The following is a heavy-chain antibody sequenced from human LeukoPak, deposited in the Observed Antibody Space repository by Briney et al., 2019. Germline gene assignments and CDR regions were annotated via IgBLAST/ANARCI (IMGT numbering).Heavy chain of an antibody. Sequence: PGGSLRLSCAASGFTFNTFAINWVRQVPGKGLEWVSAISGSGGSTFYADSVKGRFTISRDNSKNTLYLQMNSLRVEDTAVYYCAKDIYSYASRGYDDWGQGTLVTVSS. D-gene: IGHD3-16*01. CDR2: ISGSGGST. J-gene: IGHJ4*02. V-gene: IGHV3-23*01. CDR1: GFTFNTFA. CDR3: AKDIYSYASRGYDD.